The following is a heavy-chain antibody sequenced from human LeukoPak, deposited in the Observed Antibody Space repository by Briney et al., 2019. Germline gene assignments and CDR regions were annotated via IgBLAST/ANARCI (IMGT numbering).Heavy chain of an antibody. CDR2: IWYDGSNK. D-gene: IGHD3-22*01. Sequence: GSLRLSCAASGFTFSSYGMHWVRQAPGKGLEWVAVIWYDGSNKYYADSVKGRFTISRDNSKNTLYLQMNSLRAEDTAVYYCARAQLLYYYDSSGMEYWGQGTLVTVSS. CDR3: ARAQLLYYYDSSGMEY. V-gene: IGHV3-33*01. CDR1: GFTFSSYG. J-gene: IGHJ4*02.